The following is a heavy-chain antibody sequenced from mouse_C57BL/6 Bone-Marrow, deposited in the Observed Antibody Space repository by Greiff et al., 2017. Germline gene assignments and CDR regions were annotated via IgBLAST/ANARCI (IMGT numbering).Heavy chain of an antibody. V-gene: IGHV5-9-1*02. Sequence: EVKLLQSGAGLVKPGASLKLSCAASGFTFSSYAMSWVSQTPGKRLEWVAYISRGGDYTYYADTVKGRFTLSRDNARNTLYLQMSSLKSEDTAMYYCTRDGRTTARRGFAYWGKGTLVTVSA. J-gene: IGHJ3*01. CDR2: ISRGGDYT. D-gene: IGHD1-2*01. CDR3: TRDGRTTARRGFAY. CDR1: GFTFSSYA.